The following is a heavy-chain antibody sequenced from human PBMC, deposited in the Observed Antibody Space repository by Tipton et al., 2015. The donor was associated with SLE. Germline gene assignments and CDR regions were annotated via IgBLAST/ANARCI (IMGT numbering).Heavy chain of an antibody. Sequence: TLSLTCTVSGGSISSYYWSWIRQPAGKGLEWIGEINHSGSTNYNPSLKSRVTISVETSKNQFSLKLSSVTAADTAVYYCARESIAAAGPFDYWGQGTMVTVSS. CDR3: ARESIAAAGPFDY. J-gene: IGHJ3*01. CDR2: INHSGST. D-gene: IGHD6-13*01. V-gene: IGHV4-59*01. CDR1: GGSISSYY.